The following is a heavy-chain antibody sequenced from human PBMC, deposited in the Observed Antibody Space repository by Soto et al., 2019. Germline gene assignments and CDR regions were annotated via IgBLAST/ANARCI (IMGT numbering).Heavy chain of an antibody. Sequence: QVQLQESGPGLVKPSETLSLTCIVSGGSISSYYWSWIRQPPGKGLEWIGYIYYTGSTKYNPSLKSRVTISVDTSNDHFSLKLTSVTAADTAVYYCARDRYSNGWLDHWGQGTLVTVSS. CDR1: GGSISSYY. CDR2: IYYTGST. D-gene: IGHD6-19*01. V-gene: IGHV4-59*01. CDR3: ARDRYSNGWLDH. J-gene: IGHJ5*02.